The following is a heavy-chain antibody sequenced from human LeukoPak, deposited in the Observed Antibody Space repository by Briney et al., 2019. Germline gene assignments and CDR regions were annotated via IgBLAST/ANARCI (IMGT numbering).Heavy chain of an antibody. CDR3: ARDRVDCSGGSCDTRGLFDY. CDR1: GFTFSSYE. Sequence: GGSLRLSCAASGFTFSSYEMNWVRQAPGRGLEWVSYISSSGSTIYYADSVKGRFTISRDNAKNSLYLQMNSLGADDTAVYYCARDRVDCSGGSCDTRGLFDYWGQGTMVTVCS. CDR2: ISSSGSTI. V-gene: IGHV3-48*03. D-gene: IGHD2-15*01. J-gene: IGHJ4*02.